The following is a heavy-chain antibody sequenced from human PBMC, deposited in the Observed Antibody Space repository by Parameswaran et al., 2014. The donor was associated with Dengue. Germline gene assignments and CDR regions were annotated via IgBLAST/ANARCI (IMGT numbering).Heavy chain of an antibody. Sequence: PGKGLVWVSRINSDGSSTTYADSMKGRLTISRDNAKNTLYLQMNSLRAEDTAVYYCATCSGDSCYSRTLWGNNYYYYMNVWGKGTTVTVSS. CDR2: INSDGSST. D-gene: IGHD2-15*01. V-gene: IGHV3-74*01. CDR3: ATCSGDSCYSRTLWGNNYYYYMNV. J-gene: IGHJ6*03.